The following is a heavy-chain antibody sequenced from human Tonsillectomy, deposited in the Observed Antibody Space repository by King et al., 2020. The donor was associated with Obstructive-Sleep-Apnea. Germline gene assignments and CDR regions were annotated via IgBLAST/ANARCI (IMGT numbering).Heavy chain of an antibody. D-gene: IGHD4-23*01. J-gene: IGHJ4*02. Sequence: HVQLVESGGGVVQPGRSLRLSCAASGFTFSSYAMHWVRQAPGKGLEGLAVISYGGSNKYYADPVKGRFTISRDNSKNTLYLQMNSLRAEDTAVYYCARDLTTTVVTPDYWGQGTLVTVSS. CDR3: ARDLTTTVVTPDY. CDR1: GFTFSSYA. CDR2: ISYGGSNK. V-gene: IGHV3-30*04.